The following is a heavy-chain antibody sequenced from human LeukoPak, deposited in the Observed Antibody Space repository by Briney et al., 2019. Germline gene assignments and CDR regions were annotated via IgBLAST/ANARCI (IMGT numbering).Heavy chain of an antibody. V-gene: IGHV3-74*01. J-gene: IGHJ4*02. CDR1: GFTFSRYW. Sequence: PGGSLRLSCAASGFTFSRYWMHWVRQAPGKGLVWVSRINSDGYSTTYADFVKGRFTISRDNSKNTLYLQMDSLRAEDTAVYYCARVGDYADLDYWGQGTLVTVSS. D-gene: IGHD4-17*01. CDR2: INSDGYST. CDR3: ARVGDYADLDY.